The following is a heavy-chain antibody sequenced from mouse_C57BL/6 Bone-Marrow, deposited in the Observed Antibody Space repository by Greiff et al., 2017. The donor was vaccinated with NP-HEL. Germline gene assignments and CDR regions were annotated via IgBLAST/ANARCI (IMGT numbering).Heavy chain of an antibody. CDR2: INPYNGDT. Sequence: EVQLQQSGPELVKPGDSVKISCKASGYSFTGYFMNWVMQSHGKSLEWIGRINPYNGDTLYNQKFKGKATLTVDKSSSTAYMELRSLTSEDSAVYYCARWRLIRAMDYWGQGTSVTVSS. D-gene: IGHD3-2*02. J-gene: IGHJ4*01. CDR3: ARWRLIRAMDY. CDR1: GYSFTGYF. V-gene: IGHV1-20*01.